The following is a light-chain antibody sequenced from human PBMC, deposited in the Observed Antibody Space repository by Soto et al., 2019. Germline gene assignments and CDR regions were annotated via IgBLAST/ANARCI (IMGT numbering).Light chain of an antibody. CDR1: QSVSSSY. J-gene: IGKJ5*01. CDR3: QQYGNSPIT. Sequence: EVVLTQSPATLSLSPGERATLPCRASQSVSSSYLAWYQQKPGQAPRLLIYGTSSRATGIPDRFSGSGSGTDFTLTISRLEPEDFAVYYCQQYGNSPITFGQGTRLEIK. V-gene: IGKV3-20*01. CDR2: GTS.